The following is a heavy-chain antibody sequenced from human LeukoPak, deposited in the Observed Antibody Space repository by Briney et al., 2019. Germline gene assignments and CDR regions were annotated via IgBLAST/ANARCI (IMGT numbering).Heavy chain of an antibody. J-gene: IGHJ5*02. D-gene: IGHD3-10*01. V-gene: IGHV3-74*01. Sequence: GGSLRLSCAASGFTSSSYWMHWVRQAPGKGLVWVSRINSDGSSTSYADSVKGRFTVSRDNAKNTLYLQMNSLRAEDTAVYYCARVPVGVGSGSYWGNWFDPWGQGTLVTVSS. CDR1: GFTSSSYW. CDR2: INSDGSST. CDR3: ARVPVGVGSGSYWGNWFDP.